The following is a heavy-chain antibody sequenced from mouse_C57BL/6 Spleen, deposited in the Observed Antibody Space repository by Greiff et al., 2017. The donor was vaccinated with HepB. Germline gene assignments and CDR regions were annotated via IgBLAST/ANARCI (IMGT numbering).Heavy chain of an antibody. V-gene: IGHV1-59*01. J-gene: IGHJ2*01. CDR1: GYTFTSYW. Sequence: QVQLKEPGAELVRPGTSVKLSCKASGYTFTSYWMHWVKQRPGQGLEWIGVIDPSDSYTNYNQKFKGKATLTVDTSSSTAYMQLSSLTSEDSAVYYCARLYGNYEGYFDYWGQGTTLTVSS. D-gene: IGHD2-10*02. CDR2: IDPSDSYT. CDR3: ARLYGNYEGYFDY.